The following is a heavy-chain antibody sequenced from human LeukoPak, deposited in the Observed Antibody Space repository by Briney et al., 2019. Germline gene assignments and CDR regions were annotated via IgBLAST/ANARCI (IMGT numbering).Heavy chain of an antibody. CDR3: AKDDLTSSGYFDWLYPHDAFDI. J-gene: IGHJ3*02. Sequence: GGSLRLSCAASGFTFSSYGMGWVRQAPGKGLEWVSAISGSGGSTYYADSVKGRFTISRDNSKNTLYLQMNSLRAEDTAEYYCAKDDLTSSGYFDWLYPHDAFDIWGQGTMVTVSS. D-gene: IGHD3-9*01. CDR1: GFTFSSYG. V-gene: IGHV3-23*01. CDR2: ISGSGGST.